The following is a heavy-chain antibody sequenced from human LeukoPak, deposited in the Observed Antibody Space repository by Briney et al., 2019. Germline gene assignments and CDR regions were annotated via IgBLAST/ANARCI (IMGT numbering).Heavy chain of an antibody. Sequence: PSETLSLTCTVSGGSISSGSYYWRWLRQPAGTGLEWLGRIYTSGSTNYNPSLKSRVTISVDTSKNQFSLKLSSVTAADTAVYYCARERITMVRGVSRGGFHDAFDIWGQGTMVTVSS. V-gene: IGHV4-61*02. D-gene: IGHD3-10*01. CDR2: IYTSGST. CDR3: ARERITMVRGVSRGGFHDAFDI. CDR1: GGSISSGSYY. J-gene: IGHJ3*02.